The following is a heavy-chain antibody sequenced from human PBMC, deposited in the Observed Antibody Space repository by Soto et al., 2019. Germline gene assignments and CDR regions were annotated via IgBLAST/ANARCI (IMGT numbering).Heavy chain of an antibody. Sequence: ASVKVSYKASGYTFPGYYIHWVRQAPGQGLEWMGWINPKSGDTNHAQKFQAQDSMTRDTSITKAYMEVSRLKSDDTAVYYCARGSARMGVLPTYWGQGTLVTVSS. CDR1: GYTFPGYY. V-gene: IGHV1-2*02. CDR2: INPKSGDT. J-gene: IGHJ4*02. CDR3: ARGSARMGVLPTY. D-gene: IGHD3-10*01.